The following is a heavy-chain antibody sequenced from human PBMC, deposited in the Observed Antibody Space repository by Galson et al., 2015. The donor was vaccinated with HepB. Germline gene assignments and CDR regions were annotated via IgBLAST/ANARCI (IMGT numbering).Heavy chain of an antibody. D-gene: IGHD3-9*01. CDR2: INTNTGNP. CDR1: GYTFTNYA. Sequence: SVKVSCKASGYTFTNYAMNWVRQAPGQGLEWMGWINTNTGNPMYAQGFTGRFVFSLDTSVSTAYLQISSLKAEDTAVYYCARVHFDILTGNYKPADYWGQGTLVTVSS. CDR3: ARVHFDILTGNYKPADY. J-gene: IGHJ4*02. V-gene: IGHV7-4-1*02.